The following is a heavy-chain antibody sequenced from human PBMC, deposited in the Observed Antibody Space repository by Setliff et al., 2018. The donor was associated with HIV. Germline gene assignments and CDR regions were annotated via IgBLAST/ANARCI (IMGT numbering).Heavy chain of an antibody. Sequence: GESLKISCKGSGYSFTSYWIGWVRQMPGKGLEWMGIIYPADSDTRYSPSFQGQVTISADKSISTAYLQWSSLKASDTAMYYCARHGQYGSGSYYNRPFDYWGQGTLVTVSS. CDR2: IYPADSDT. CDR3: ARHGQYGSGSYYNRPFDY. CDR1: GYSFTSYW. J-gene: IGHJ4*02. D-gene: IGHD3-10*01. V-gene: IGHV5-51*01.